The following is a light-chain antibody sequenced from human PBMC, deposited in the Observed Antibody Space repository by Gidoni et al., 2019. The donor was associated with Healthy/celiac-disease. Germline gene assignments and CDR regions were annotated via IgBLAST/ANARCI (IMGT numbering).Light chain of an antibody. CDR1: SSNIGCNT. J-gene: IGLJ1*01. V-gene: IGLV1-44*01. CDR3: AAWDDSLHGYV. CDR2: SNN. Sequence: QSVLTQPPAASGTPGQRVTIACSGSSSNIGCNTVNWYQQLPGTAPKLLIYSNNQRPSGVPDRFSGSKSGTSASLAISGLQSEDEADYYCAAWDDSLHGYVFGTGTKVTVL.